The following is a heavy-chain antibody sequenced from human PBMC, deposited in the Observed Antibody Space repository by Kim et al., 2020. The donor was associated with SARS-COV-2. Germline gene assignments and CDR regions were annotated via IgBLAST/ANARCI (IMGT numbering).Heavy chain of an antibody. V-gene: IGHV5-51*01. J-gene: IGHJ4*02. D-gene: IGHD6-13*01. CDR2: RYPVESDN. CDR3: AGHVSPGYSSSWVGY. CDR1: GYSFTSYW. Sequence: GESLKISWKGSGYSFTSYWIGWVRQSPGKVLEWRWLRYPVESDNRYSPSFPGQVTILADKSISTAYLQWSSLKASDTAMYYCAGHVSPGYSSSWVGYWGQGTLVTVSS.